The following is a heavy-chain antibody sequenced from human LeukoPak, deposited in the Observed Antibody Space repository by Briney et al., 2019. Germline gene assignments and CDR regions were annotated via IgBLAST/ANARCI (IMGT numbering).Heavy chain of an antibody. Sequence: SETLSLTCTVSGGSISSYYWSWIRQPPGKGLEWIGEINHSGSTNYNPSLKSRVTISVDTSKNQFSLKLSSVTAADTAVYYCARGRLRLLWFGESTPNLGRSPRLDYWGQGTLVTVSS. CDR2: INHSGST. CDR1: GGSISSYY. J-gene: IGHJ4*02. CDR3: ARGRLRLLWFGESTPNLGRSPRLDY. V-gene: IGHV4-34*01. D-gene: IGHD3-10*01.